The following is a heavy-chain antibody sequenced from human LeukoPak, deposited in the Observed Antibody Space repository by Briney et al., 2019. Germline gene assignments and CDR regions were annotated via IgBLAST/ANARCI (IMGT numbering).Heavy chain of an antibody. V-gene: IGHV4-59*01. D-gene: IGHD3-22*01. CDR1: GGSISSYY. J-gene: IGHJ4*02. Sequence: SETLSLTCTVSGGSISSYYWSWIRQPPGKGLEWIGYIYYSGSTNYNPSLKSRVTISVDTSKNQFSLKLSSVTAADTAVYYCARTLNSGYYPHYFDYWGQGTLVTVSS. CDR2: IYYSGST. CDR3: ARTLNSGYYPHYFDY.